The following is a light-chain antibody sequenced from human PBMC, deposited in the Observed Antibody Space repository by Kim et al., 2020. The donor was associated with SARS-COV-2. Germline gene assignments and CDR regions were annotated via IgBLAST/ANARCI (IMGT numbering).Light chain of an antibody. J-gene: IGKJ4*01. V-gene: IGKV1-9*01. CDR1: QGISSY. CDR2: AAS. CDR3: QQLNSYPRLT. Sequence: DIQLTQSPSFLSASVGDRVTITCRASQGISSYLAWYQQKPGKAHKLLIYAASTLQSGVPSRFSGSGSGTEFTLTISSLQPEDFATYYCQQLNSYPRLTFGGGTKVDIK.